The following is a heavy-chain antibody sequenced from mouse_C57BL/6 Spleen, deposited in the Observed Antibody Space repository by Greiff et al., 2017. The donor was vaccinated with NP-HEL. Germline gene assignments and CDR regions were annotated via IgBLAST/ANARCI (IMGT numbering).Heavy chain of an antibody. J-gene: IGHJ1*03. CDR2: IFPGVGDT. D-gene: IGHD2-4*01. CDR3: ADDYDWYFDV. V-gene: IGHV1-82*01. Sequence: QVPVQPSGPELVQPGASVQISCTASGYAFSSSWLHWVKQRPGTGLEWIGRIFPGVGDTNYNGKFKGKATLTADKSSSTAYMQLSSLTSEDSAVYFWADDYDWYFDVWGTGTTVTVSS. CDR1: GYAFSSSW.